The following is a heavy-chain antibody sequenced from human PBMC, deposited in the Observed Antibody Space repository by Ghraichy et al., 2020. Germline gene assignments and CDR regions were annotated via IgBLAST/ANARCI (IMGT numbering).Heavy chain of an antibody. CDR2: IYYSGST. CDR1: GGSISSGGYY. CDR3: ASYPWGVDTAMVYFDY. J-gene: IGHJ4*02. D-gene: IGHD5-18*01. Sequence: LSLTCTVSGGSISSGGYYWSWIRQHPGKGLEWIGYIYYSGSTYYNPSLKSRVTISVDTSKNQFSLKLSSVTAADTAVYYCASYPWGVDTAMVYFDYWGQGTLVTVSS. V-gene: IGHV4-31*03.